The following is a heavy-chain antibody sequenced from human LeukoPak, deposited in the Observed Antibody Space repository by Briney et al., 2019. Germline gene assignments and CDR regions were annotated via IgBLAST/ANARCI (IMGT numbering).Heavy chain of an antibody. V-gene: IGHV3-30*03. J-gene: IGHJ4*02. CDR3: VRSAFHAGSGNYYDY. Sequence: GGSLRLSCAASGFTFSSYGMHWVRQAPGKGLEWVAVISYDGSNKYYADSVKGRFTISRDNSKNTLYLQMNSLRAEDTAVYYCVRSAFHAGSGNYYDYWGQGTLVTVSS. CDR2: ISYDGSNK. CDR1: GFTFSSYG. D-gene: IGHD3-22*01.